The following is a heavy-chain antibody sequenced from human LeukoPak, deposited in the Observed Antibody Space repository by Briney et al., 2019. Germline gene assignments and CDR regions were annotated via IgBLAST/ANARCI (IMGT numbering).Heavy chain of an antibody. J-gene: IGHJ3*02. CDR2: INPNSGGT. CDR1: GYTFTGYY. D-gene: IGHD3-22*01. Sequence: GASVKVSCKASGYTFTGYYMHWVRQAPGQGLEWMGRINPNSGGTNYAQKFQGRVTMTRDTSTSTVYMELSSLRSEDTAVYYCARDPMIAFSGAFDIWGQGTMVTVSS. V-gene: IGHV1-2*06. CDR3: ARDPMIAFSGAFDI.